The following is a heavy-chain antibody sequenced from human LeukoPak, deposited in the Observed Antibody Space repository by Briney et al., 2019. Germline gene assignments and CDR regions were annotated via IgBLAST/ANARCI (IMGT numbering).Heavy chain of an antibody. D-gene: IGHD6-19*01. Sequence: ASVKVSCKASGYTFSSYAINWVRQAPGQGLEWMGWMNPIFGKADYAQKFQGRVTMTRNTSISTAYMELSNLRSEDTAVYYCERDAYSSGWYCLGGPRFVSSGQGTLVTVSS. CDR2: MNPIFGKA. CDR3: ERDAYSSGWYCLGGPRFVS. J-gene: IGHJ4*02. CDR1: GYTFSSYA. V-gene: IGHV1-8*02.